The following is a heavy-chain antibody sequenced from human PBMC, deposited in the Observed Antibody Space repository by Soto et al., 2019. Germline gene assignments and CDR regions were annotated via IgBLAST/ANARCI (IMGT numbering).Heavy chain of an antibody. CDR3: AREGYYDSSGYYVGFDY. CDR2: IYYSGST. D-gene: IGHD3-22*01. Sequence: SETLSLTCTVSGGSISSYYWSWIRQPPGNGLEWIGYIYYSGSTNYNPSLKSRVTISVDTSKNQFSLKLSSVTAADTAVYYCAREGYYDSSGYYVGFDYWGQGTLVTVSS. CDR1: GGSISSYY. J-gene: IGHJ4*02. V-gene: IGHV4-59*01.